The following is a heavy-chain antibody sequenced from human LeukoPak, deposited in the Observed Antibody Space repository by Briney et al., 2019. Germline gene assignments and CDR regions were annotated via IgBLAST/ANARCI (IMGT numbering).Heavy chain of an antibody. D-gene: IGHD1-1*01. CDR1: GYTFTSYG. CDR2: ISAYNGNT. Sequence: ASVKVSCKASGYTFTSYGISWVRQAPGQGLEWMGWISAYNGNTNYAQKLQGRVTMTRDTSISTAYMELSRLRSDDTAVYYCARTPLERIYGMDVWGQGTTVTVSS. V-gene: IGHV1-18*04. J-gene: IGHJ6*02. CDR3: ARTPLERIYGMDV.